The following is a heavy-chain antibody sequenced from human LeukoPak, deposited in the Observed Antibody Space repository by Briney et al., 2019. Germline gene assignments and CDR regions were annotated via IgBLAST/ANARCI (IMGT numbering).Heavy chain of an antibody. V-gene: IGHV3-30*18. D-gene: IGHD6-6*01. CDR2: ISYDGSNK. Sequence: QTGGSLRLSCAASGFTFSSYGMHWVRQAPGKGLEWVAVISYDGSNKYYADSVKGRFTISRDNSKNTLYLQMNSLRAEDTAVYYCAKDTGSSWFDPWGQGTLVTVSS. CDR3: AKDTGSSWFDP. CDR1: GFTFSSYG. J-gene: IGHJ5*02.